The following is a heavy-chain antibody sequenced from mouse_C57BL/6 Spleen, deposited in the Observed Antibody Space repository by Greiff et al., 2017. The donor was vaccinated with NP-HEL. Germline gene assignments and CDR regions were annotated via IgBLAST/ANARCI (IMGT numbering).Heavy chain of an antibody. J-gene: IGHJ2*01. D-gene: IGHD2-10*02. CDR2: INPNNGGT. CDR3: ARECGKHYVDY. CDR1: GYTFTDYY. Sequence: EVQLQQSGPELVKPGASVKISCKASGYTFTDYYMNWVKQSHGKSLEWIGDINPNNGGTSYNQKFKGKAKLTVDKSSSTAYMEIRSLTSEDSAVYYCARECGKHYVDYWGQGTTLTVSS. V-gene: IGHV1-26*01.